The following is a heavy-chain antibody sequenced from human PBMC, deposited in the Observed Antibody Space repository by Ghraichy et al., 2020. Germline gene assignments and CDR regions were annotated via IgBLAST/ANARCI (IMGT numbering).Heavy chain of an antibody. CDR2: AYWDDDN. CDR3: AHRLHRGLTDAWNFGDFDF. CDR1: GFSLSTLGVG. J-gene: IGHJ4*02. V-gene: IGHV2-5*02. Sequence: SGPTLVKPTQTLTLTCDFSGFSLSTLGVGVGWGRQPPGKALEWLAIAYWDDDNRYNPSLGNRLTITNNTARNQVFLTLTNVDPVDTATYYCAHRLHRGLTDAWNFGDFDFWGQRVLVTVSS. D-gene: IGHD1-1*01.